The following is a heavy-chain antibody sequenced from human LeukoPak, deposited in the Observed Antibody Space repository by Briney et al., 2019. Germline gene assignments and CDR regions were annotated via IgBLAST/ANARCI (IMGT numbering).Heavy chain of an antibody. J-gene: IGHJ4*02. CDR1: GFTFSSYA. Sequence: GGSLRLSCAASGFTFSSYAMSWVRQAPGKGLEWVSAISGSGGSTYYADSVKGRFTISRDNSKNTLYLQMNSLRAEDTAVYYCAKALDCSGGSCYFCDFDYWGQGTLVTVSS. V-gene: IGHV3-23*01. CDR3: AKALDCSGGSCYFCDFDY. D-gene: IGHD2-15*01. CDR2: ISGSGGST.